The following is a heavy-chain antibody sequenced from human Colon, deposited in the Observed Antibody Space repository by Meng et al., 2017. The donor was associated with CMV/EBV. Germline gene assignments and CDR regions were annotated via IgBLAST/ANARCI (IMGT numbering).Heavy chain of an antibody. D-gene: IGHD3/OR15-3a*01. V-gene: IGHV4-34*01. CDR3: ARGGLVYDYGEEYYYFYGIDV. Sequence: SYWSWSRENPGKGLEWIGEINHRGNTNYNLSLKSRSSISIDTSKNQFSLKLRSVTAADTAVYYCARGGLVYDYGEEYYYFYGIDVWAQGTLVTVSS. CDR2: INHRGNT. CDR1: SY. J-gene: IGHJ6*02.